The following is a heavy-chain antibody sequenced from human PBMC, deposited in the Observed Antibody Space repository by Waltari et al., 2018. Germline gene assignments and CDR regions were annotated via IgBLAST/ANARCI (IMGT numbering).Heavy chain of an antibody. CDR1: GGSVSSSSYY. V-gene: IGHV4-39*07. D-gene: IGHD6-6*01. CDR3: VREPSSSEGLDP. CDR2: VYYTGKT. Sequence: QPQLQESGPGLVKPSETLSLTCTASGGSVSSSSYYWGWVRQSPGKGLEWIGSVYYTGKTYHNPSLKRRFTISVDASKNQFSLSVNSVTAADTAVYYCVREPSSSEGLDPWGQGSLVYVSS. J-gene: IGHJ5*02.